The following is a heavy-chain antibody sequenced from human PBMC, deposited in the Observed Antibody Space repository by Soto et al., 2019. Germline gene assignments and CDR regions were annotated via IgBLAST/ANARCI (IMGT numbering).Heavy chain of an antibody. D-gene: IGHD5-12*01. CDR1: GFTFSSYA. Sequence: GGSLRLSCAASGFTFSSYAMSWVRQATGKGLEWVSAISGSGGSTYYADSVKGRFTISRDNSKNTLYLQMNSLRAEDTAVYYCAKRLWLQFYFDYWGQGTLVTVSS. CDR3: AKRLWLQFYFDY. CDR2: ISGSGGST. J-gene: IGHJ4*02. V-gene: IGHV3-23*01.